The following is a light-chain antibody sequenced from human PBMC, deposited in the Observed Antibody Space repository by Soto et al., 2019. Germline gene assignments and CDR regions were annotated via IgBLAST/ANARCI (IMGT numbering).Light chain of an antibody. CDR2: AAS. CDR1: QSISSW. J-gene: IGKJ4*01. CDR3: QHGYSTPLT. Sequence: DIPLTPTPSTLSASVGGRVTITLRASQSISSWLAWYQQKPGKAPNLLIYAASTLQSGVPSRFSGSGSGTDFTLTISSLQPEDFATYFCQHGYSTPLTFGGGTKVDIK. V-gene: IGKV1-39*01.